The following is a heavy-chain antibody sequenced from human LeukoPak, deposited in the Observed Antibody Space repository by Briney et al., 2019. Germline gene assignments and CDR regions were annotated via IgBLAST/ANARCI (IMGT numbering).Heavy chain of an antibody. CDR1: GFTFSSYA. V-gene: IGHV3-23*01. CDR2: ISGSGAST. Sequence: GGSLRLSCAASGFTFSSYAMSWVRQAPGKGLEWVSVISGSGASTCNADSVKGRFTISRDNSKNTLYLQTNSLRAEDTAVYYCAKGVATRPLYYFDYWGQGTLVTVSS. CDR3: AKGVATRPLYYFDY. D-gene: IGHD6-6*01. J-gene: IGHJ4*02.